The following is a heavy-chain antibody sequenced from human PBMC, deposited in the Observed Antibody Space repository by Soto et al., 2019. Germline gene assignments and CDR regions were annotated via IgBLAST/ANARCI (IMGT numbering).Heavy chain of an antibody. V-gene: IGHV1-24*01. J-gene: IGHJ3*02. CDR1: GYTLTELS. D-gene: IGHD3-9*01. CDR2: FDPEDGET. Sequence: ASVKVSCKVSGYTLTELSMHWVRQAPGKGLEWMGGFDPEDGETIYAQKFQGRVTMTEDTSTDTAYMELSSLRSEDTAVYYCATILRYFDWSLYPLPARRSFDIWGQGTMVTVSS. CDR3: ATILRYFDWSLYPLPARRSFDI.